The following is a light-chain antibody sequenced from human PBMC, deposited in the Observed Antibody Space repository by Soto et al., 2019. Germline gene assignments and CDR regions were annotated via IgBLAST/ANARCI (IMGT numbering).Light chain of an antibody. J-gene: IGKJ1*01. Sequence: DIQMTQSPSTLSASVGDRVTITCRASQSISSWVAWYQQKPGKAPKLLIYRASSLESGVPSRFSGSGSGTEFTLSISSLQPDDVATYYCQQYNSYPFTFGQGTKVEIK. CDR1: QSISSW. V-gene: IGKV1-5*03. CDR2: RAS. CDR3: QQYNSYPFT.